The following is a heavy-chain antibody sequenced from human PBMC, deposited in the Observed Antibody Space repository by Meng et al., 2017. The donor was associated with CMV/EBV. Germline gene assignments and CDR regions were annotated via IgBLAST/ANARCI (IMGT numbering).Heavy chain of an antibody. CDR2: IIPIFGTA. J-gene: IGHJ4*02. Sequence: SVKVSCKASGGTFSSYAISWVRQAPGQGVEWMGGIIPIFGTANYAQKFQGRVTITTDESTSTAYMELSSLRSEDTAVYYCARWGYCSSTSCTRGYFDYWGQGTLVTVSS. CDR3: ARWGYCSSTSCTRGYFDY. V-gene: IGHV1-69*05. D-gene: IGHD2-2*01. CDR1: GGTFSSYA.